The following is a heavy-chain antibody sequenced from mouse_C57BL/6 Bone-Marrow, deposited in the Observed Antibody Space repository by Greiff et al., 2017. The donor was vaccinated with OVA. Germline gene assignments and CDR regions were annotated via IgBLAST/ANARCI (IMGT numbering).Heavy chain of an antibody. V-gene: IGHV1-64*01. Sequence: QVQLQQSGAELVKPGASVKLSCKASGYTFTSYWMHWVKQRPGQGLEWIGMIHPNSGSTNYNEKFKSKATLTVDKSSSTAYMQLSSLTSEDSAVYYCARHGYYRGWYFDVWGTGTTVTVSS. D-gene: IGHD2-3*01. J-gene: IGHJ1*03. CDR3: ARHGYYRGWYFDV. CDR1: GYTFTSYW. CDR2: IHPNSGST.